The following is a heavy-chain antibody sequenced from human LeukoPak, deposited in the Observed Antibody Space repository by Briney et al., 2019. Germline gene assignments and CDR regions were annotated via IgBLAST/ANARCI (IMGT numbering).Heavy chain of an antibody. CDR2: IVPILGTA. J-gene: IGHJ4*02. D-gene: IGHD6-13*01. CDR1: GGTLSTYP. V-gene: IGHV1-69*08. Sequence: GSSVNVSCQASGGTLSTYPISWVRQAPGQGVEWVGRIVPILGTANYAQNFQGRVTITADRSTNTAYKELSSLRYEEPAVYYCASVPQGSSWPYYFDYWGQGTLVTVSS. CDR3: ASVPQGSSWPYYFDY.